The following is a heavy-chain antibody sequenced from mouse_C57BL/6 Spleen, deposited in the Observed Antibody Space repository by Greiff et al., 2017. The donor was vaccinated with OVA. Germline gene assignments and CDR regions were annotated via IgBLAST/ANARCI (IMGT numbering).Heavy chain of an antibody. V-gene: IGHV5-17*01. CDR2: ISSGSSTI. CDR1: GFTFSDYG. D-gene: IGHD2-1*01. CDR3: ARGKLDY. Sequence: VKLMESGGGLVKPGGSLKLSCAASGFTFSDYGMHWVRQAPEKGLEWVAYISSGSSTIYYADTVKGRFTISRDNAKNTLFLQMTSLRSEDTAMYYCARGKLDYWGQGTSVTVSS. J-gene: IGHJ4*01.